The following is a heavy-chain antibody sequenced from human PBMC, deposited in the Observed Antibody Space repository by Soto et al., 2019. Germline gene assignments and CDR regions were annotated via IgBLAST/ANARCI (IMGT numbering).Heavy chain of an antibody. D-gene: IGHD3-16*02. V-gene: IGHV1-18*01. J-gene: IGHJ4*02. CDR3: ARDTYYDYVWGSYRPYYFDY. CDR2: ISAYNGNT. CDR1: GYTFTSYG. Sequence: ASVKVSCKASGYTFTSYGISWVRQAPGQGLEWMGWISAYNGNTNYAQKLQGRVTMTTDTSTSTAYMELRSLRSDDTAVYYCARDTYYDYVWGSYRPYYFDYWGQGTLVTVST.